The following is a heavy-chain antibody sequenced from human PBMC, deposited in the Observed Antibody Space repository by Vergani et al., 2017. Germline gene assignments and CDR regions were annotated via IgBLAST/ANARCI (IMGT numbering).Heavy chain of an antibody. CDR3: ARDLFYYDSSGYYSVLFDY. D-gene: IGHD3-22*01. CDR1: GFTFSSYS. J-gene: IGHJ4*02. Sequence: EVQLVESGGGLVKPGGSLRLSCAASGFTFSSYSMNWFRQAPGKGLEWVSSISSSSSYIYYADSVKGRFTISRDNAKNSLYLQMNSLRAEDTAVYYCARDLFYYDSSGYYSVLFDYWGQGTLVSVSS. CDR2: ISSSSSYI. V-gene: IGHV3-21*01.